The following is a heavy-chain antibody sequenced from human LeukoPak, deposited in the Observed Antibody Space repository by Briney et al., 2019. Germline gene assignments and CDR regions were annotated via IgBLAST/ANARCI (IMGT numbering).Heavy chain of an antibody. CDR2: ISDTSTNT. D-gene: IGHD3-10*01. Sequence: GGSLRLSCAASGFTFSNYALSWVSQAAGKWLGWVSSISDTSTNTYYADSVKGRFTISRDNSMNTLYLQMNSLRAEDTAIYFCAEVPYPDYGSWRPPFMDVWGQGTTVAVSS. J-gene: IGHJ6*02. CDR1: GFTFSNYA. V-gene: IGHV3-23*01. CDR3: AEVPYPDYGSWRPPFMDV.